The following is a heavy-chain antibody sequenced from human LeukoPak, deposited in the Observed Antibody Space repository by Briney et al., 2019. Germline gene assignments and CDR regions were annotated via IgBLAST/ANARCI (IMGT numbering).Heavy chain of an antibody. CDR3: ARAPRYCSGGSCYGPRFDY. CDR1: GFTFSSYW. J-gene: IGHJ4*02. V-gene: IGHV3-7*01. D-gene: IGHD2-15*01. Sequence: GGSLRLSCAASGFTFSSYWMSWVRQAPGKGLEWVAYIKQDGSEKYYVDSVKGRFTISRDNAKNSLSLQMNSLRAEDTAVYYCARAPRYCSGGSCYGPRFDYWGQGTLVTVSS. CDR2: IKQDGSEK.